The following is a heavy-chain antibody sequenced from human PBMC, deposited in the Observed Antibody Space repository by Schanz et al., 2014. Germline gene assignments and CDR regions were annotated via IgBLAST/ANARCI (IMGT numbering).Heavy chain of an antibody. D-gene: IGHD2-2*01. Sequence: EVHLLESGGGLVQPGGSLRLSCAASGFTFSNHALSWVRQAPGKGLEWVSGIAWNSAGIGYVDSVKGRFTISRDNAKNSLFLQMNSLSAEDTAVYYCAKVAPAATYLDSWGLGTLVTVSS. CDR3: AKVAPAATYLDS. CDR1: GFTFSNHA. V-gene: IGHV3-23*01. CDR2: IAWNSAGI. J-gene: IGHJ4*02.